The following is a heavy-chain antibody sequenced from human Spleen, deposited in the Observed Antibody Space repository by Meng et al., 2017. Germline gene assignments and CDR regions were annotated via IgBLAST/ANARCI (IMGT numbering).Heavy chain of an antibody. CDR3: ARDEDISAAGKLFGDY. D-gene: IGHD6-13*01. J-gene: IGHJ4*02. V-gene: IGHV1-2*06. Sequence: ASVKVSCKAAGYSLTGYHFHWVRRAPGQGLEWMGRINPKSGDTHYAQRFQGRVTMTGDTSISTAYMELSGLRSDDTAMYYCARDEDISAAGKLFGDYWGQGTLVTVSS. CDR1: GYSLTGYH. CDR2: INPKSGDT.